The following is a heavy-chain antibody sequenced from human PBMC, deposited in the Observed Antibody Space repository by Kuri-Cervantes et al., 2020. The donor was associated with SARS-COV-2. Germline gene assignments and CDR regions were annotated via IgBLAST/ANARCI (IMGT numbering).Heavy chain of an antibody. CDR2: IKEDGSER. J-gene: IGHJ3*02. CDR1: GFTFNNYW. D-gene: IGHD7-27*01. CDR3: ARDLWGSVNAFDI. V-gene: IGHV3-7*01. Sequence: GESLKISCEASGFTFNNYWMTWVRQAPGKGLQWVADIKEDGSERYYVDPVKGRFTISRDNAKNSLYLQMNSLRAEDTAVYYCARDLWGSVNAFDIWGQGTMVTVSS.